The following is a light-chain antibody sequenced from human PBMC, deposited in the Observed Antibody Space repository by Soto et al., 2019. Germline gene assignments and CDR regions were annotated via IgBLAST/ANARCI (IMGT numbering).Light chain of an antibody. J-gene: IGKJ1*01. CDR3: QQYNDYSWT. CDR1: QRIYDW. CDR2: KTS. Sequence: DIPRTHSHSTLSASVGDRVTITCRASQRIYDWLAWYQQKPGKAPNLLIYKTSNLESGVPSRFSGSGSGTEFTLSISSLQPDDFATYYCQQYNDYSWTFGQGTKVEVK. V-gene: IGKV1-5*03.